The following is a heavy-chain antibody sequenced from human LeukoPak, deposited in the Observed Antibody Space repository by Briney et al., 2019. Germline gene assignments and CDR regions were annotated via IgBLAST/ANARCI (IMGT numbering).Heavy chain of an antibody. V-gene: IGHV4-59*01. Sequence: PSETLSLTCTVSGGSIGSYYWSWIRQPPGKGLEWIGNIYNSGSTNYNPSLKSRVTISVDTSKNQFSLKLRSVTEADTAVYYCARGSSSWGYIFDPWGQGTLVTVSS. CDR2: IYNSGST. D-gene: IGHD6-13*01. CDR3: ARGSSSWGYIFDP. CDR1: GGSIGSYY. J-gene: IGHJ5*02.